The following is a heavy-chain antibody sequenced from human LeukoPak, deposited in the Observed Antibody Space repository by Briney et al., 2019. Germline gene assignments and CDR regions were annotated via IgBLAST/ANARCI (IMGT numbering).Heavy chain of an antibody. CDR1: GYTFTSYD. CDR2: VSTYNGNT. Sequence: ASVKVSCKASGYTFTSYDINWVRQATGQGLEWMGWVSTYNGNTKYAQNLQGRVTTTTDTSTSTAYMELRSLRSDDTAVYYCARDGSGSYYKVYYFDYWGQGTLVTVSS. CDR3: ARDGSGSYYKVYYFDY. D-gene: IGHD3-10*01. J-gene: IGHJ4*02. V-gene: IGHV1-18*01.